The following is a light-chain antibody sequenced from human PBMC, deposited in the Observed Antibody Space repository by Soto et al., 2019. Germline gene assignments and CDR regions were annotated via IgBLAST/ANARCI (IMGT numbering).Light chain of an antibody. Sequence: QSLVTQPPSASGTPGQRVTISCSGSTSNIGSNYVYWYQQLPRTAPKLLIYRNNQRPSGVPDRFSASKSGTSASLAISGLRSEDEADYYCAAWDDGLSVWVFGGGTKLTVL. J-gene: IGLJ3*02. V-gene: IGLV1-47*01. CDR2: RNN. CDR1: TSNIGSNY. CDR3: AAWDDGLSVWV.